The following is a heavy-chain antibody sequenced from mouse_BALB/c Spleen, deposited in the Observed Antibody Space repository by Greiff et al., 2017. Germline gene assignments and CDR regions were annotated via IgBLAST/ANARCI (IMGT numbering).Heavy chain of an antibody. CDR3: APYYYGSSYAMDY. J-gene: IGHJ4*01. V-gene: IGHV5-17*02. CDR2: ISSGSGTI. Sequence: EVQLVESGAGLVQPGGSRKLSCAASGFTFSSFGMHWVRQAPEKGLEWVADISSGSGTIYYADTVKGRFTISRDNPKNTLFLQKNSLRSEDTAMSYYAPYYYGSSYAMDYWGQGTSVTVSS. CDR1: GFTFSSFG. D-gene: IGHD1-1*01.